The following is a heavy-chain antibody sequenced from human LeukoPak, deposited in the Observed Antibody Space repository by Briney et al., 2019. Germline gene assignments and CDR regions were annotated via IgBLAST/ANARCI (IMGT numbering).Heavy chain of an antibody. V-gene: IGHV1-46*01. CDR3: AIERLATVRLKTDAFDI. J-gene: IGHJ3*02. Sequence: EASVKVSCKASGYTFTSYYMHWVREAPGQGLEWMGIINPSGGSTSYAQKFQGRVTMTRDMSTSTVYMELSSLRSEDTAVYYCAIERLATVRLKTDAFDIWGQGTMVTVSS. CDR2: INPSGGST. D-gene: IGHD3-10*02. CDR1: GYTFTSYY.